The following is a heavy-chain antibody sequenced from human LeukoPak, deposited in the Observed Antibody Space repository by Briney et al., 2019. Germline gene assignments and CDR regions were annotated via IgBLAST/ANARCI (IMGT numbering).Heavy chain of an antibody. CDR2: ISHSGYTI. Sequence: GGSLRLSCAASGFTFSSYEMNWVRQAPGKGLEWVSYISHSGYTIHYADSVKGRFTISRDNAKNSLYLQMNSLRAEDTAVYYCASRIAVAGPGINFDYWGQGTLVTVSS. CDR3: ASRIAVAGPGINFDY. D-gene: IGHD6-19*01. J-gene: IGHJ4*02. CDR1: GFTFSSYE. V-gene: IGHV3-48*03.